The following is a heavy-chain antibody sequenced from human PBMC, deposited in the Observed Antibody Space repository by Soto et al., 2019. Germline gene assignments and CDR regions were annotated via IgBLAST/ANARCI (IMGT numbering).Heavy chain of an antibody. CDR1: GFTFSSYG. CDR3: AKGVFMKYDSSGAIDP. J-gene: IGHJ5*02. CDR2: ISYDGSNK. Sequence: PGGSLRLSCAASGFTFSSYGMHWVRQAPGKGLEWVAVISYDGSNKYYADSVKGRFTISRDNSKNTLYLQMNSLRAEDTAVYYCAKGVFMKYDSSGAIDPWGQGT. V-gene: IGHV3-30*18. D-gene: IGHD3-22*01.